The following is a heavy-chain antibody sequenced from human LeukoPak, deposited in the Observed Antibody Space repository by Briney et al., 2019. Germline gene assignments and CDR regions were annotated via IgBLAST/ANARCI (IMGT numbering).Heavy chain of an antibody. V-gene: IGHV4-30-4*02. D-gene: IGHD3-10*01. CDR2: IYYSGST. Sequence: SETLSLTCTDSGDSISSGDYYWSWIRQPPGKGLESIGYIYYSGSTYYNPSLKSRVTISVDTSKNQFSLKLSSVTAADTAVYYCARVNGEYNYYYYMYVWGNGTTVTVSS. CDR1: GDSISSGDYY. J-gene: IGHJ6*03. CDR3: ARVNGEYNYYYYMYV.